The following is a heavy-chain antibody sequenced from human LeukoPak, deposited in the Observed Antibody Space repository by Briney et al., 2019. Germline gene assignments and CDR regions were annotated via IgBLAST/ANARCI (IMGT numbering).Heavy chain of an antibody. J-gene: IGHJ6*03. CDR1: GFTFSSYS. Sequence: GGSLRLSCAASGFTFSSYSMNWVRQAPGKGLEWVGRIKTKSEGGATDYAAPAKGRFTISRDDSKNALFLQMDSLKSDDTAMYYCTTEFKELGSFFYFYYMDVWGTGTTVTISS. CDR2: IKTKSEGGAT. CDR3: TTEFKELGSFFYFYYMDV. V-gene: IGHV3-15*01. D-gene: IGHD3-10*01.